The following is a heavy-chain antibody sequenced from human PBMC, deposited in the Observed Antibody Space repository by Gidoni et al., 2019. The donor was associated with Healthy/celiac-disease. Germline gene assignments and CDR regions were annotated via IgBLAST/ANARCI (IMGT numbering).Heavy chain of an antibody. J-gene: IGHJ6*02. Sequence: EVQLVESGGGLVKPGGSLRLSCAASGFTFSSYSMNWFRHAPGKGLEWVSSISSSSSYIYDADSVKGRFTISRDNAKNALYLQMNSLRAEDTAVYYCARDYGDYVGAGGVYYYYGMDVWGQGTTVTVSS. CDR3: ARDYGDYVGAGGVYYYYGMDV. D-gene: IGHD4-17*01. CDR1: GFTFSSYS. CDR2: ISSSSSYI. V-gene: IGHV3-21*01.